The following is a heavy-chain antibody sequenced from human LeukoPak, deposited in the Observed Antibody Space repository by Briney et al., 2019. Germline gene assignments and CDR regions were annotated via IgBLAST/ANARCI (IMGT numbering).Heavy chain of an antibody. V-gene: IGHV3-23*01. D-gene: IGHD1-26*01. CDR1: GFTFSSYA. CDR2: ISGSGGST. J-gene: IGHJ4*02. Sequence: PGGSLRLSCAASGFTFSSYAMSWVRQAPGKGLEWVSAISGSGGSTYYADSVKGRFTISRDNSKNTLYLQLNSLRPEDTAVYYCAKDKGWRWELVGNFEYWGQGTLVTVSS. CDR3: AKDKGWRWELVGNFEY.